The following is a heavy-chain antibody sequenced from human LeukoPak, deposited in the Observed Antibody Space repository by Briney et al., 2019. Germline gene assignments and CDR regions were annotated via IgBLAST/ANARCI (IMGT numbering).Heavy chain of an antibody. V-gene: IGHV3-30*04. Sequence: GGPLRLSCAASGFTFSNYALHWVRQAPGKGLEWVAVISYDDTNKYYVDSVKGRFTISRDNSKNTLYLQMNSLRAEDTAVYYCATISSEDAFDIWGQGTMVTVSS. CDR1: GFTFSNYA. CDR2: ISYDDTNK. J-gene: IGHJ3*02. D-gene: IGHD3-3*02. CDR3: ATISSEDAFDI.